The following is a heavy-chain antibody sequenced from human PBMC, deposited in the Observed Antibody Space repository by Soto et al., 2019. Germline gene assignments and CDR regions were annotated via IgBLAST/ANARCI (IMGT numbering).Heavy chain of an antibody. D-gene: IGHD5-12*01. J-gene: IGHJ4*02. CDR2: ISYSGRT. CDR1: GGSISSSNYY. Sequence: QLQLQESGPGLVKPSETLSLTCTASGGSISSSNYYWGWIRQPPGKGLEGIGSISYSGRTFYNPSLKSRVTISEDTSKKQFSLRLSSATATDTAVYFCAIYEATMTRIEYWGQGTLVTVSS. CDR3: AIYEATMTRIEY. V-gene: IGHV4-39*01.